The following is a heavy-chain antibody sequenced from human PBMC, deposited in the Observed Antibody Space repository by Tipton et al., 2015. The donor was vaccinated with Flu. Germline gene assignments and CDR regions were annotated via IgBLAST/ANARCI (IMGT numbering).Heavy chain of an antibody. CDR3: VRAVGGSGGY. CDR1: GFNFGNYA. CDR2: ISPSSGLI. D-gene: IGHD3-10*01. V-gene: IGHV3-21*05. Sequence: SLRLSCAGSGFNFGNYAMNWVRQAPGKGLEWVSYISPSSGLIQYADSVRGRFTISRDNAKNSVYLQMNSLRAEDTAVYYCVRAVGGSGGYWGQGILVTVSS. J-gene: IGHJ4*02.